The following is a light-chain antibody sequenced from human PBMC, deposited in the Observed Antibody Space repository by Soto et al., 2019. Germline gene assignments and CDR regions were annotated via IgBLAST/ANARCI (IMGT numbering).Light chain of an antibody. CDR1: QSVSTN. J-gene: IGKJ2*01. CDR3: QQYNDWFT. CDR2: GAS. V-gene: IGKV3-15*01. Sequence: EIVMTQSPATLSVSPGERATLSCRASQSVSTNLVWYQQKPGRAPRLLIYGASTSATGLPARFSGSGSGTDFTLTISSLQSEDFAVYYCQQYNDWFTFGQGTKLEIK.